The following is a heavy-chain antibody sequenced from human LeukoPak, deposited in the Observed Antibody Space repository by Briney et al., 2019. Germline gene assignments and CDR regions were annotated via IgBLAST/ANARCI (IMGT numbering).Heavy chain of an antibody. Sequence: SETLSLTCTVSGGSISSYYWTWIRQPPGKGLEWIGYMYYSGSTNYNPSLKSRVTISVDTSKNQFSLKLSSVTAADTAVYYCARANPYYFDYWGQGTLVTVSS. CDR1: GGSISSYY. D-gene: IGHD1-14*01. J-gene: IGHJ4*02. CDR2: MYYSGST. CDR3: ARANPYYFDY. V-gene: IGHV4-59*01.